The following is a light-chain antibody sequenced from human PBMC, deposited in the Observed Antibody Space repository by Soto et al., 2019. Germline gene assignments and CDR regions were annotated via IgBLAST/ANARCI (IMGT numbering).Light chain of an antibody. Sequence: DIQMTQSPTSLSASVGDRVTITCRASQGIRNFVAWYQQKPGKAPKLLIYAASTLQSGIPSRFSGSGSGAAITLTINSLQPADVATYSCQKYSSVPVFGPGTKVEIK. J-gene: IGKJ3*01. CDR1: QGIRNF. CDR2: AAS. CDR3: QKYSSVPV. V-gene: IGKV1-27*01.